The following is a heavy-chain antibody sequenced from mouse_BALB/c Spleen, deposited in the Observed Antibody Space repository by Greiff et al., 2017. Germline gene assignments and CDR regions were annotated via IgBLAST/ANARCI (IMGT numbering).Heavy chain of an antibody. CDR1: GYTFTSYW. D-gene: IGHD2-10*02. CDR2: INPSTGYT. Sequence: QVQLNESGAELAKPGASVKMSCKASGYTFTSYWMHWVKQRPGQGLEWIGYINPSTGYTEYNQKFKDKATLTADKSSSTAYMQLSSLTSEDSAVYYCARKEYGNYGGFAYWGQGTLVTVSA. J-gene: IGHJ3*01. CDR3: ARKEYGNYGGFAY. V-gene: IGHV1-7*01.